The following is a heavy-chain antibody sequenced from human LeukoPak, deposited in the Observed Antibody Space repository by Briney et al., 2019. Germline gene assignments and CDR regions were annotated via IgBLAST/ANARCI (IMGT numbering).Heavy chain of an antibody. CDR3: ARDPYYGSGSYTDDAFDI. CDR2: INPNSGGT. CDR1: GYTFTGYY. Sequence: ASVKVSCKASGYTFTGYYMHWVRQAPGQGLEWMGWINPNSGGTNYAQKFQGRVTMTRDTSISTAYMELSRLRSDDTAVYYCARDPYYGSGSYTDDAFDIWGQGTMVTVSS. D-gene: IGHD3-10*01. V-gene: IGHV1-2*02. J-gene: IGHJ3*02.